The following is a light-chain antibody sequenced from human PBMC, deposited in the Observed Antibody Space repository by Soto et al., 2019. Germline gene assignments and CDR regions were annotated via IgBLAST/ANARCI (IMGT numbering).Light chain of an antibody. CDR3: QQRANWNT. J-gene: IGKJ2*01. V-gene: IGKV3-11*01. CDR1: KSVSSY. Sequence: EIVLTQSPATLSLSPGERATLSCRASKSVSSYLAWYQQKPGQAPRLLIYDASNRATGIPARFSGSGSGTDFTLTISSLEAEDFAVYYCQQRANWNTFGQGTKLEIK. CDR2: DAS.